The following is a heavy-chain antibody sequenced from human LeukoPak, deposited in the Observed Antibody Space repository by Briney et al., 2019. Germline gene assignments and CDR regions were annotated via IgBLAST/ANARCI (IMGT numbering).Heavy chain of an antibody. V-gene: IGHV4-39*07. J-gene: IGHJ4*02. D-gene: IGHD3-22*01. Sequence: SETLSLTCTVSGGSISSSSYYWGWIRQPPGKGLEWIGSIYYSGSTYYNPSLKSRVTISVDTSKNQFSLKLSSVTAADTAVYYCVSSFYDSSGYYQPVLVLFDYWGQGTLVTVSS. CDR1: GGSISSSSYY. CDR3: VSSFYDSSGYYQPVLVLFDY. CDR2: IYYSGST.